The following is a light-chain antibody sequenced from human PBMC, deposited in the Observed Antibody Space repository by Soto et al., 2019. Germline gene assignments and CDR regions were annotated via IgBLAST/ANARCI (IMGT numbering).Light chain of an antibody. CDR1: QSVSRT. J-gene: IGKJ1*01. CDR2: DAS. CDR3: QQSYNWPQT. V-gene: IGKV3-11*01. Sequence: EVVLTQSPATLSLSPGERANLSCRTSQSVSRTLAWYQQKSGQAPRLLIYDASNRATGIPTRFSGSGSGTDVTLTISSLEPEDFAVYYCQQSYNWPQTFGQGTKVEIK.